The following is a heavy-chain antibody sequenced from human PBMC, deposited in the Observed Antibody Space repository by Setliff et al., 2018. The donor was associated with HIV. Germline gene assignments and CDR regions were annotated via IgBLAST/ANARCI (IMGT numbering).Heavy chain of an antibody. CDR2: INPKSDGT. CDR1: GYTFTGYY. CDR3: ARDPLYDSSGYYYGGNDAFDI. Sequence: GASVKVSCKASGYTFTGYYIHWVRQAPGQGLEWMGWINPKSDGTNYAQKLQGRVTMTRDTSTSTVYMELSSLRSEDTAVYYCARDPLYDSSGYYYGGNDAFDIWGQGTMVTVSS. V-gene: IGHV1-2*02. J-gene: IGHJ3*02. D-gene: IGHD3-22*01.